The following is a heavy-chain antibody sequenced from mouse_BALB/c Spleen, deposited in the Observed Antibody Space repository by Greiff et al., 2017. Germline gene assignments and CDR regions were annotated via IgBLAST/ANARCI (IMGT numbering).Heavy chain of an antibody. Sequence: LQESGAELARPGASVKLSCKASGYTFTSYWMQWVKQRPGQGLEWIGAIYPGDGDTRYTQKFKGKATLTADKSSSTAYMQLSSLASEDSAVYYCARSYRSYAMDYWGQGTSVTVSS. J-gene: IGHJ4*01. CDR2: IYPGDGDT. V-gene: IGHV1-87*01. D-gene: IGHD2-14*01. CDR1: GYTFTSYW. CDR3: ARSYRSYAMDY.